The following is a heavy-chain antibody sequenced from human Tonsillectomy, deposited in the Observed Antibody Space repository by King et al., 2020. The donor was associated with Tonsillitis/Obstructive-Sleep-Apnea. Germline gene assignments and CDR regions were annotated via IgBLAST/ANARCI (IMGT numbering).Heavy chain of an antibody. D-gene: IGHD6-19*01. CDR3: ARNQWRDYYFDY. CDR1: GGTFSSYD. CDR2: IISLFGTA. J-gene: IGHJ4*02. Sequence: QLVQSGAEVKKPVSSLKVSCKASGGTFSSYDISWVRQAPGQGLEWRGGIISLFGTANYAQTLQGRVTITADESTSTAYMELSSLRSEDTAVYYCARNQWRDYYFDYWGQGTLVTVSS. V-gene: IGHV1-69*01.